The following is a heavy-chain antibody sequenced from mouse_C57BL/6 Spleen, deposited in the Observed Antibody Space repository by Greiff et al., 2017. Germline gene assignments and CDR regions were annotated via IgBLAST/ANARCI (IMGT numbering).Heavy chain of an antibody. Sequence: EVQLQESGGGLVKPGGSLKLSCAASGFTFSDYGMHWVRQAPEKGLEWVAYISSGSSTIYYADTVKGRFTISRDNAKNTLFLQMTSLRSEDTAMYYCAREDDYNDFYWYFDVWGTGTTVTVSS. V-gene: IGHV5-17*01. CDR3: AREDDYNDFYWYFDV. CDR1: GFTFSDYG. CDR2: ISSGSSTI. J-gene: IGHJ1*03. D-gene: IGHD2-4*01.